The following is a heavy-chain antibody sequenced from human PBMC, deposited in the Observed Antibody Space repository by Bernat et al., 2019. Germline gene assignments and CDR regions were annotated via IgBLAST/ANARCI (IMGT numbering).Heavy chain of an antibody. Sequence: EVQLVESGGGLVKPGGSLRLSCAASGFTFSSYSMNWVRQASGKGLEWVGRIRSKANSYATAYAASVKGRFTISRDDSKNTAYLQMNSLKTEDTAVYYCTLPDYWGQGTLVTVSS. CDR2: IRSKANSYAT. V-gene: IGHV3-73*01. CDR3: TLPDY. J-gene: IGHJ4*02. CDR1: GFTFSSYS.